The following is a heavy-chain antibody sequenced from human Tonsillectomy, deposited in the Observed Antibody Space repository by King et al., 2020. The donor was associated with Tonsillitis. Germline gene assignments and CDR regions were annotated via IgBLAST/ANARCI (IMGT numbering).Heavy chain of an antibody. CDR3: AKAWDGITGTTGFDY. CDR1: GFTFSSYA. J-gene: IGHJ4*02. CDR2: ISGSVGST. V-gene: IGHV3-23*04. Sequence: VQLVESGGGLVQPGGSLRLSCAAPGFTFSSYAMSWVRQAPGKGLEWVSAISGSVGSTYYADSVKGRFTISRDNSKNTLYLQMNSLRAEDTAVYYCAKAWDGITGTTGFDYWGQGTLVTVSS. D-gene: IGHD1-7*01.